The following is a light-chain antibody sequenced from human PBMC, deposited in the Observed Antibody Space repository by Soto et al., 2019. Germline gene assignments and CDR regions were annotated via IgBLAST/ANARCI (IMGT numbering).Light chain of an antibody. J-gene: IGLJ3*02. Sequence: QSALTQPRSVSGSPGQSVTISCTGTSGDIGDYDYVSWYQQHPGRAPKLIIYSVTKRPSGVPARFSGSKSGNTASLTISGLQAEDASDYYCCSYAGTSTPSWVFGGGTKLTVL. V-gene: IGLV2-11*01. CDR2: SVT. CDR1: SGDIGDYDY. CDR3: CSYAGTSTPSWV.